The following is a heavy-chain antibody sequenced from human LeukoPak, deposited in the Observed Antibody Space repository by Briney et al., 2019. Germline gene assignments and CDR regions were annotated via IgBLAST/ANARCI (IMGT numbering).Heavy chain of an antibody. D-gene: IGHD2-8*01. CDR2: ISSSSSYI. CDR3: ARQYCTNGVCYADGFDY. V-gene: IGHV3-21*01. CDR1: VFTFSSYS. J-gene: IGHJ4*02. Sequence: GGSLRLSCAASVFTFSSYSMNWVGQAAGKGLEGVSSISSSSSYIYYADSLKGRFTISRDNAKNSLYLQMNSLRAEDTAVYYCARQYCTNGVCYADGFDYWGQGTLVTVSS.